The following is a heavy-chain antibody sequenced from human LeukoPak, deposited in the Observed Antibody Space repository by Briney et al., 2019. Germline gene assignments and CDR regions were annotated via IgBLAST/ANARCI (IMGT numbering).Heavy chain of an antibody. D-gene: IGHD6-6*01. CDR1: GFAFSSYA. CDR3: AKDGSGIAALPYYYYMDV. J-gene: IGHJ6*03. CDR2: ISYDGSNK. Sequence: GGSLRLSCAASGFAFSSYAMHWVRQAPGKGLEWVAVISYDGSNKYYADSVKGRFTISRDNSKNTLYLQMNSLRAEDTAVYYCAKDGSGIAALPYYYYMDVWGKGTTVTVSS. V-gene: IGHV3-30-3*01.